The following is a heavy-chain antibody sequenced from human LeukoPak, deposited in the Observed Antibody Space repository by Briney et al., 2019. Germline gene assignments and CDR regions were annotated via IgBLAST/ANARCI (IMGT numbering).Heavy chain of an antibody. CDR1: GFTFRTYA. J-gene: IGHJ4*02. V-gene: IGHV3-30-3*01. D-gene: IGHD3-22*01. CDR3: ARTGDYHDTSGYLAD. CDR2: ISYEGSNK. Sequence: PGGSLSLSCAPSGFTFRTYAMHWVRQAPGKGLEWVAVISYEGSNKYYADSVKGRFTISRDNSKNTLYLQMNSLRDEDTAMYYCARTGDYHDTSGYLADWGQGTLVTVSS.